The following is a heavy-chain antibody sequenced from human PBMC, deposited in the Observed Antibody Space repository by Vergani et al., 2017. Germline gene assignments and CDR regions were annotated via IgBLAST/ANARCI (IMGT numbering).Heavy chain of an antibody. CDR3: AKGWRIAAASYFDY. D-gene: IGHD6-13*01. V-gene: IGHV3-33*06. CDR1: GFTFNKYG. J-gene: IGHJ4*02. CDR2: TWYDGTQK. Sequence: QVQLVESGGGVVQPGRSLRLSCAASGFTFNKYGMHWVRQAPGKGLEWVAVTWYDGTQKYYADSVKGRFTISRDNSKSTLYLQMNSLRAEDTAVYYCAKGWRIAAASYFDYWGQGTLVTVSS.